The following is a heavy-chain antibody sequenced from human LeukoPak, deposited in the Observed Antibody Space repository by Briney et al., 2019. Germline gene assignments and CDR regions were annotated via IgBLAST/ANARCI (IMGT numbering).Heavy chain of an antibody. Sequence: SQTLSLTCTVSGGSISSGDSHWSWIRQPPGKGLEWIGYIFYSGNIYYNPSLKSRLTISLDMSKNQFSLKLCSVTAADTAVYYCARAPGVAEVGRLDLWGRGTLVTVSS. CDR2: IFYSGNI. J-gene: IGHJ2*01. CDR3: ARAPGVAEVGRLDL. CDR1: GGSISSGDSH. V-gene: IGHV4-30-4*01. D-gene: IGHD7-27*01.